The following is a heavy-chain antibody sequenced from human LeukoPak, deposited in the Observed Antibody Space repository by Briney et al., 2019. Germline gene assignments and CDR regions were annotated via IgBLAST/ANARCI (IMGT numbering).Heavy chain of an antibody. V-gene: IGHV3-7*01. CDR1: GFSFSTYW. Sequence: GGSLRLSCLDSGFSFSTYWMSCVRQAPGKGLEWVANVKQDGSDKYYADSVKGRFTISRDNAKNSLYLQMNSLRAEDTAVYFCASGPRWVGAAWAHSFDIWGQGTTVTVSS. J-gene: IGHJ3*02. CDR2: VKQDGSDK. D-gene: IGHD1-26*01. CDR3: ASGPRWVGAAWAHSFDI.